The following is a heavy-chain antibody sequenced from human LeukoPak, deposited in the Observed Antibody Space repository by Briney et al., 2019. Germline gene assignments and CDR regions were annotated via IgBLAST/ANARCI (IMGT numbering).Heavy chain of an antibody. D-gene: IGHD3-22*01. CDR1: GYSFTSYW. V-gene: IGHV5-51*01. CDR3: ARRPRTYYYDSSGYYVDYYFDY. Sequence: GESLKISCKGSGYSFTSYWIGWVRPMPGKGLEWMGIIYPGDPDTRYSPSFQGQVTISADKSISTAYLQWSSLKASDTAMYYCARRPRTYYYDSSGYYVDYYFDYWGQGTLVTVSS. J-gene: IGHJ4*02. CDR2: IYPGDPDT.